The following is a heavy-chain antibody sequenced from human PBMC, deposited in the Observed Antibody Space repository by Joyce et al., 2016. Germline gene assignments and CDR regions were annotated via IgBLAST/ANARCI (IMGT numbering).Heavy chain of an antibody. CDR1: GYTFTGFH. V-gene: IGHV1-2*02. CDR2: INPNRGDT. Sequence: QVQLVQSGAEVKKSGASVKVSCKASGYTFTGFHIHWVRQALGQGLEWMGWINPNRGDTKYAQKFQGSVTMTRDTSITTAFLEVRRLTSDDTAVYYCAREVKALDVWGQGTTVTVSS. CDR3: AREVKALDV. J-gene: IGHJ6*02.